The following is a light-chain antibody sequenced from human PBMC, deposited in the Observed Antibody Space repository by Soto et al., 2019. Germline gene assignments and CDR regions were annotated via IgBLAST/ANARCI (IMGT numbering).Light chain of an antibody. V-gene: IGLV2-23*02. J-gene: IGLJ2*01. CDR2: EVS. CDR3: CSYAGTNTLL. CDR1: SNDVGSYNL. Sequence: QSVLTQPASVSGSPGQSITISCTGTSNDVGSYNLVSWYQQHPGKAPKLMIYEVSKRPSGVSSRFSGSKSGNTASLTISGLQAEDEADYSCCSYAGTNTLLFGGGTKVTVL.